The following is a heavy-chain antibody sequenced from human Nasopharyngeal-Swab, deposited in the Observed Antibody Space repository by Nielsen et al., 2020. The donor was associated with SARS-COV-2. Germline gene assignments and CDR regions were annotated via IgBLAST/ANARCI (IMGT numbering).Heavy chain of an antibody. V-gene: IGHV3-33*01. CDR2: MWYDGSNK. Sequence: GESLKISCAASGFTFSSYGMHWVRQAPGKGLEWVAVMWYDGSNKYYEDSVKGRFTISRDNSKNTLYLQMNSLRAYYSAVYYCAIDIGAMYSSCCLDYWGQGTLVTVSS. CDR1: GFTFSSYG. J-gene: IGHJ4*02. CDR3: AIDIGAMYSSCCLDY. D-gene: IGHD6-13*01.